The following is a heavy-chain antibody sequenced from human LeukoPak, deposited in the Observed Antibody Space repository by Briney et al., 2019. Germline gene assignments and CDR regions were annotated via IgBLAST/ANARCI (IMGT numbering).Heavy chain of an antibody. Sequence: GESLKISCKGSGYSFTSYWIGWVRQMPGKGLEWMGIIYPGDSDTRYSPSFQGQVTISADKSISTAYLQWSSLEASDTAMYYCARIAAYSYGNYYYYYYMDVWGKGTTVTVSS. J-gene: IGHJ6*03. CDR2: IYPGDSDT. CDR3: ARIAAYSYGNYYYYYYMDV. D-gene: IGHD5-18*01. CDR1: GYSFTSYW. V-gene: IGHV5-51*01.